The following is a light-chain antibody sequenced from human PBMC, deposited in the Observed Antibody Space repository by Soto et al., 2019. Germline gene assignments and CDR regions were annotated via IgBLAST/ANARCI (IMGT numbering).Light chain of an antibody. CDR1: QSVTKY. CDR3: RHYET. J-gene: IGKJ1*01. Sequence: EIVLTQSPATLSLSPGERATLSCRASQSVTKYLAWYRQKPGQAPRLLMYGASIRAAGVPDRFSGSGSGTEFTLTISRLEPEDFTVYYCRHYETFGQGTKVDIK. CDR2: GAS. V-gene: IGKV3-20*01.